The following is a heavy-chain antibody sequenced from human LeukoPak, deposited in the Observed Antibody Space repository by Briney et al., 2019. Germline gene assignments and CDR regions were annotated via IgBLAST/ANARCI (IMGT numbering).Heavy chain of an antibody. J-gene: IGHJ5*02. D-gene: IGHD3-10*01. Sequence: PGGSLRLSCAASGFTFSSYWMNWVRQAPGKGLEWVSALSGSGGSAYYADSVKGRFTISRDNSKNTLYLQMESLRVEDTAVYYCARDLHYYGSGPWGQGTLVTVSS. CDR1: GFTFSSYW. CDR2: LSGSGGSA. CDR3: ARDLHYYGSGP. V-gene: IGHV3-23*01.